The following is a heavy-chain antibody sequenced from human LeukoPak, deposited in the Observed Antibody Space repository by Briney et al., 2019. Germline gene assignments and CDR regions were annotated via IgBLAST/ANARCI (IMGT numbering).Heavy chain of an antibody. J-gene: IGHJ6*02. CDR1: GASISSGGYY. CDR3: ARDGYSSSWYPGYYYYGMDV. CDR2: IHYSGST. V-gene: IGHV4-31*03. D-gene: IGHD6-13*01. Sequence: PSETLSLTCTVSGASISSGGYYWSWIRQHPGKGLEWIGFIHYSGSTYYNPSLKSRVTISVDTSKNQFSLKLSSVTAADTAVYYCARDGYSSSWYPGYYYYGMDVWGQGTTVTVSS.